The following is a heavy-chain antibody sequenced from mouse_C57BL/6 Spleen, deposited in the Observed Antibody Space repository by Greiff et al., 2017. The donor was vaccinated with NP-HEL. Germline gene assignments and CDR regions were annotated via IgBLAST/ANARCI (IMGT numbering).Heavy chain of an antibody. V-gene: IGHV1-52*01. Sequence: VQLQQSGAELVRPGSSVKLSCKASGYTFTSYWMHWVKQRPIQGLEWIGNIDPSDSETHYNQKFKDKATLTVDKSSSTAYMQLSSLTSEDSAVYYCARRDDGYYGYFDVWGTGTTVTVSS. CDR3: ARRDDGYYGYFDV. D-gene: IGHD2-3*01. J-gene: IGHJ1*03. CDR2: IDPSDSET. CDR1: GYTFTSYW.